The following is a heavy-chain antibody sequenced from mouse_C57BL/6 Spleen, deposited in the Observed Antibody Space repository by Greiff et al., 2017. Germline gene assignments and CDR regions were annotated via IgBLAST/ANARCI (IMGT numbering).Heavy chain of an antibody. CDR3: ANDYGSSYREEFAY. CDR2: IYPGDGDT. J-gene: IGHJ3*01. V-gene: IGHV1-82*01. D-gene: IGHD1-1*01. Sequence: QVQLQQSGPELVKPGASVKISCKASGYAFSSSWMNWVKQRPGKGLEWIGRIYPGDGDTNYNGKFKGKATLTADKSSSTAYMQLSSLTSEDSAVYFYANDYGSSYREEFAYWGQGTLVTVSA. CDR1: GYAFSSSW.